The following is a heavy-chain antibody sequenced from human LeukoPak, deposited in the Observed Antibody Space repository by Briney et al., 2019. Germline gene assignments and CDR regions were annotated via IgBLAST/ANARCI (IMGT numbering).Heavy chain of an antibody. D-gene: IGHD4-17*01. J-gene: IGHJ4*02. CDR3: AKDHNGDYLRGSFDQ. Sequence: GGSLRLSCAASGFTFSIHAMSWVRQAPGKGLEWVSGISGSGGSTYYADSVKGRFTISRDNSKNTLYLQMNSLRAEDTAVYYCAKDHNGDYLRGSFDQWGQGTLVTVSS. CDR2: ISGSGGST. V-gene: IGHV3-23*01. CDR1: GFTFSIHA.